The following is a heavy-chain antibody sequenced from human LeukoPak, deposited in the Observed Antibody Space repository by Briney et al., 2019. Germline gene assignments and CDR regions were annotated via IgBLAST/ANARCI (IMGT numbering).Heavy chain of an antibody. CDR1: GGSISSYY. CDR3: ARSSGSYYPWDY. J-gene: IGHJ4*02. D-gene: IGHD1-26*01. Sequence: PSETLSLTCTVSGGSISSYYWSWIRQPPGKGLEWIGYIYYSGSTNYNPSLKSRVTISVDTSKNQFSLKLNSVTAADTAVYYCARSSGSYYPWDYWGQGTLVTVSS. V-gene: IGHV4-59*08. CDR2: IYYSGST.